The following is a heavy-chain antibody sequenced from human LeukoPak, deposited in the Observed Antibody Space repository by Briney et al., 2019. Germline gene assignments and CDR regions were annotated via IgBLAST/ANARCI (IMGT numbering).Heavy chain of an antibody. J-gene: IGHJ6*02. Sequence: KPSETLSLTCTVSGGSISNNYWSWIRQPPGKGLEWIGYIYYSGSTNYNPSLKSRVTISVDTSKNQFSLKLSSVTAADTAVYYCARGRTAVAGYYGMDVWGQGTTVTVSS. CDR1: GGSISNNY. V-gene: IGHV4-59*01. CDR2: IYYSGST. D-gene: IGHD6-13*01. CDR3: ARGRTAVAGYYGMDV.